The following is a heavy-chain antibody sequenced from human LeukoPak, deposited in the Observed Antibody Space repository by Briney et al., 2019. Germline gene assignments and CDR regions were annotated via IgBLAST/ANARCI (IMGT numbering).Heavy chain of an antibody. D-gene: IGHD3-10*01. CDR1: GFTFSDYY. CDR2: ISSSGSTI. Sequence: PGGSLRLSCAASGFTFSDYYMSWIRQAPGKGLEWVSYISSSGSTIYYADSVRGRFTISRDNAKNSLYLQMNSLRAEDTAVYYCAGGLYYYYYYYMDVWGKGTTVTVSS. V-gene: IGHV3-11*01. J-gene: IGHJ6*03. CDR3: AGGLYYYYYYYMDV.